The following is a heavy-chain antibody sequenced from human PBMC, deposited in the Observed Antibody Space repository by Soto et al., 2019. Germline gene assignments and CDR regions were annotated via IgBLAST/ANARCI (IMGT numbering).Heavy chain of an antibody. CDR2: IKSKTDGGTT. Sequence: SLRLSCAASGFTFSNAWMSWVRQAPGKGLEWVGRIKSKTDGGTTDYAAPVKGRFTISRGDSKNTLYLQMNSLKTEDTAVYYCTTCSGSYYLERYYYYGMDVWGQGTTVTVSS. D-gene: IGHD1-26*01. CDR3: TTCSGSYYLERYYYYGMDV. V-gene: IGHV3-15*01. J-gene: IGHJ6*02. CDR1: GFTFSNAW.